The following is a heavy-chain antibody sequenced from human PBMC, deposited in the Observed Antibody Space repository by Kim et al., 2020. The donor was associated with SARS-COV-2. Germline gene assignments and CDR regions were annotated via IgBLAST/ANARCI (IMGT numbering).Heavy chain of an antibody. CDR2: ISSSGSTI. V-gene: IGHV3-48*03. D-gene: IGHD6-19*01. CDR3: ERGTIFWQWLYTDAFGI. CDR1: GFTFSSSD. J-gene: IGHJ3*02. Sequence: GGSLRLSCAASGFTFSSSDMNWVRQAPGKGLEWVSYISSSGSTIYYAYSVKGRFIISSDTAKNSLYLQMNRLSAEATAVYYCERGTIFWQWLYTDAFGI.